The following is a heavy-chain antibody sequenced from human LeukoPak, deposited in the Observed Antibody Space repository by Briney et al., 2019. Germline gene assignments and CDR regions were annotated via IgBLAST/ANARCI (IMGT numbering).Heavy chain of an antibody. Sequence: GTSLRLSCAASGFTFSDHGLHWVRQAPGKGLEWVSSISSSSTYIYYADSVKGRFTISRDNAKNSLYLQMNSLRAEDTAVYYCARYQRVVKPSFIMDVWGKGTTVTVSS. CDR3: ARYQRVVKPSFIMDV. V-gene: IGHV3-21*01. D-gene: IGHD2/OR15-2a*01. CDR2: ISSSSTYI. CDR1: GFTFSDHG. J-gene: IGHJ6*03.